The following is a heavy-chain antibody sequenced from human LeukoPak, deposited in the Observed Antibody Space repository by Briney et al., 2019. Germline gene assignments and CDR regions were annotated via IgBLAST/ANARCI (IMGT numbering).Heavy chain of an antibody. CDR1: GGSISSYY. CDR3: ARAIGWFGELNTNWFDP. J-gene: IGHJ5*02. CDR2: IYTSGST. Sequence: ASETLSLTCTVSGGSISSYYWSWIRQPAGKGLEWIGRIYTSGSTNYNPSLKSRVTMSVDTSKNQFSLKLSSVTAADTAVYYCARAIGWFGELNTNWFDPWGQGTLVTVSS. D-gene: IGHD3-10*01. V-gene: IGHV4-4*07.